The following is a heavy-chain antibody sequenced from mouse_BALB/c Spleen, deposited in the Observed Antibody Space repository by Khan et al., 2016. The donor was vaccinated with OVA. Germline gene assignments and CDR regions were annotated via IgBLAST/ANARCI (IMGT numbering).Heavy chain of an antibody. J-gene: IGHJ2*01. V-gene: IGHV3-2*02. Sequence: VQLKESGPGLVKPSQSLSLTCTVTGYSITSGYGWNWIRQFPGNKLEWMGYISYSGSTNYNPSLKSRIPITRDTSKNQFFLPLNSVTTEDTATYYCARTARIKYWGQGTTLTVSS. D-gene: IGHD1-2*01. CDR2: ISYSGST. CDR1: GYSITSGYG. CDR3: ARTARIKY.